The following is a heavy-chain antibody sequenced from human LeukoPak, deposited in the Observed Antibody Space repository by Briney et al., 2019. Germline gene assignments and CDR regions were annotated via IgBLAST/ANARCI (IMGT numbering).Heavy chain of an antibody. CDR3: ARGTTYYDILTGYYPLYYYYGMDV. CDR2: MNPNRGNT. D-gene: IGHD3-9*01. CDR1: GYTFTSYD. Sequence: ASVKVSCKASGYTFTSYDINWVRQATGQGLEWMGWMNPNRGNTGYAQKFQGRVTMTRNTSISTAYMELSSLRSEDTAVYYCARGTTYYDILTGYYPLYYYYGMDVWGQGTTVTVSS. J-gene: IGHJ6*02. V-gene: IGHV1-8*01.